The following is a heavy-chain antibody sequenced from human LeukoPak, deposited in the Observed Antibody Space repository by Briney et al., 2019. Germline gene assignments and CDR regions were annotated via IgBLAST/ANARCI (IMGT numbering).Heavy chain of an antibody. V-gene: IGHV3-7*01. CDR3: ARDGGVRGYAGYNYGMDV. CDR1: GFTFINYW. Sequence: PGGSLTLSCETSGFTFINYWMSWVRQAPGKGLEWVANIKQDGSEKYYVDAVKGRFTISRDSSKKTLYLQMESLRAEDTAVYYCARDGGVRGYAGYNYGMDVWGQGTTVTVSS. D-gene: IGHD2-8*02. CDR2: IKQDGSEK. J-gene: IGHJ6*02.